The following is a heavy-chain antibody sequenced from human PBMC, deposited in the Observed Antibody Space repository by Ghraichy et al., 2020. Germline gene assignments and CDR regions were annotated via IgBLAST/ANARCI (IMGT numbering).Heavy chain of an antibody. Sequence: SETLSLTCSVSGGSINSYSWSWIRQPPGKGLEWIGYIYYTGSTSYNPSLMCRVTISADTSKNQFSLKLTAVTAADTALYYCAGVPTGWFDPWGQGTLVTVSS. CDR3: AGVPTGWFDP. V-gene: IGHV4-59*01. J-gene: IGHJ5*02. CDR1: GGSINSYS. D-gene: IGHD4-17*01. CDR2: IYYTGST.